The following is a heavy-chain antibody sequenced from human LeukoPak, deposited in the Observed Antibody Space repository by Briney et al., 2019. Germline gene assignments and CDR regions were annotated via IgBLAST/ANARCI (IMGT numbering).Heavy chain of an antibody. CDR3: AKSPHPLYSSGRRYFDY. V-gene: IGHV3-23*01. J-gene: IGHJ4*02. CDR1: GFTFSSYA. D-gene: IGHD6-19*01. CDR2: ISGSGGST. Sequence: GGSLRLSCVASGFTFSSYAMSWVRQAPGKGLEWVSVISGSGGSTNYADSVKGRFTISRDNSKNTLYLQMNSLRAEDTAVYYCAKSPHPLYSSGRRYFDYWGQGTLVTVSS.